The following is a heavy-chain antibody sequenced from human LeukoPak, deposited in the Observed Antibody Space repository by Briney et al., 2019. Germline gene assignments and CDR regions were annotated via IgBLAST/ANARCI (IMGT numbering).Heavy chain of an antibody. CDR1: GGSFNNSY. J-gene: IGHJ4*02. CDR3: ARAQISSGKRGDH. Sequence: SETLSLTCAAYGGSFNNSYWTWIRQFPGKGLERIGEINHNGTTRYNKPLKSRVTISIDTSKNQFSLKLSSVTAADTAVYYCARAQISSGKRGDHWGQGTLVTVSS. D-gene: IGHD3-3*02. CDR2: INHNGTT. V-gene: IGHV4-34*01.